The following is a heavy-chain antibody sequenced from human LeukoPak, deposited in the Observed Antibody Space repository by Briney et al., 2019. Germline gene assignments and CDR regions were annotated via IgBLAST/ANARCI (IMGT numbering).Heavy chain of an antibody. CDR1: GFTFSNYG. CDR2: ISYDGSIK. D-gene: IGHD3-10*01. Sequence: GGSLRLSCAASGFTFSNYGMHWVRQAPGKGLEWVAVISYDGSIKYYADSVKGRFTIPRDNSMNTLYLQMNSLRAEDTAVYYCARDLSDYYGSESYSWGDVWGKGTTVTVSS. J-gene: IGHJ6*04. CDR3: ARDLSDYYGSESYSWGDV. V-gene: IGHV3-30*03.